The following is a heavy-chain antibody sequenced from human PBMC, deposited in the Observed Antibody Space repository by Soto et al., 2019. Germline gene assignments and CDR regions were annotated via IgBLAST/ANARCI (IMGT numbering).Heavy chain of an antibody. CDR1: GYTFTSYG. Sequence: QVQLVQSGAEVKKPGASVKVSCKASGYTFTSYGISWVRQAPGQGLEWMGWISAYNGNTNYAQKLQGRVTMTTDTSTSTAYMVLRSLRSDDTAVYYCARSSPELQDYYYGMDVWGQGTTVTVSS. J-gene: IGHJ6*02. V-gene: IGHV1-18*01. D-gene: IGHD1-26*01. CDR2: ISAYNGNT. CDR3: ARSSPELQDYYYGMDV.